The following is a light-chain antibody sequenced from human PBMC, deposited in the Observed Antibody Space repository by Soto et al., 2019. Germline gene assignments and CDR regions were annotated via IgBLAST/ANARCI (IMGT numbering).Light chain of an antibody. CDR3: QSYDSTTVV. V-gene: IGLV6-57*02. CDR1: SGSIASNY. CDR2: ADN. Sequence: NFMLVQPHSVSASPGKTVTISCTGSSGSIASNYVQWYQQRPGSAPTTVIYADNERPSGVPDRFSGSIDSSSNSASLTISGLKTEDEADYYCQSYDSTTVVFGGGTKLTVL. J-gene: IGLJ2*01.